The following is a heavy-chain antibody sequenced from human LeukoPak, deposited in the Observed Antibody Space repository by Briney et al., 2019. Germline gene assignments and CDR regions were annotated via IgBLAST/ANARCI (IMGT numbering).Heavy chain of an antibody. D-gene: IGHD1-1*01. CDR3: ARGLNCVSH. Sequence: GGSLRLSCAASGFTFSNFWLPWVRQAPGKGLECLANISPDGREKYYMDSVKGRFTISRDNTKNSLYLQMSSLRAEDTAVYYCARGLNCVSHWGQGTLVTVSS. V-gene: IGHV3-7*01. CDR1: GFTFSNFW. CDR2: ISPDGREK. J-gene: IGHJ4*02.